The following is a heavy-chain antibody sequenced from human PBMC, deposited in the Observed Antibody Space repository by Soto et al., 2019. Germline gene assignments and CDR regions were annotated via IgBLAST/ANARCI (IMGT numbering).Heavy chain of an antibody. J-gene: IGHJ6*03. CDR2: ISGSGGST. CDR1: GFTFSSYA. Sequence: GGSLRLSCAASGFTFSSYAMSWVRQAPGKGLEWVSAISGSGGSTYYADSVKGRFTISRDNSKNTLYLQMNSLRAEDTAVYYCAKVREYQLLLSYYYYMDVWGKGTTVTVSS. V-gene: IGHV3-23*01. CDR3: AKVREYQLLLSYYYYMDV. D-gene: IGHD2-2*01.